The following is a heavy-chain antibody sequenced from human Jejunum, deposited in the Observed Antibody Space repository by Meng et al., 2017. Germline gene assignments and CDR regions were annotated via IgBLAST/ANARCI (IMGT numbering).Heavy chain of an antibody. CDR3: VRVLSSGWLFDP. CDR1: GGSDRGSY. V-gene: IGHV4-4*07. D-gene: IGHD6-19*01. J-gene: IGHJ5*02. Sequence: GSLRLSCTVSGGSDRGSYWSWIRQPAGKGLEWIGRIFSTTGTADYNPSLKSRVTMSVDTSKKQFYLSLTAVTAADTAIYFCVRVLSSGWLFDPWGQGTLVTVSS. CDR2: IFSTTGTA.